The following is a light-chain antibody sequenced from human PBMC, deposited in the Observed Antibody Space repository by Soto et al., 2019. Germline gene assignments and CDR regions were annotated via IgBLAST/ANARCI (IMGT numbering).Light chain of an antibody. CDR1: SSDVGAYDF. Sequence: QSALTQPPSASGSPGQSVTISCTGTSSDVGAYDFVSWYHQQSGKAPKLLIFEVTKRPSGVPDRFSGSKSGNTASLTVSGLQADDEGDYYCGSYAGINNVIFGAGTKLTVL. CDR3: GSYAGINNVI. CDR2: EVT. V-gene: IGLV2-8*01. J-gene: IGLJ2*01.